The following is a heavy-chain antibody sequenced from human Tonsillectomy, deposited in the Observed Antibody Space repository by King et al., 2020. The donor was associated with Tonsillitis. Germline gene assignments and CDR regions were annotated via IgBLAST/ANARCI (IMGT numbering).Heavy chain of an antibody. CDR3: AKDWEPSIFCYFDS. CDR2: ISWNSGSI. V-gene: IGHV3-9*01. Sequence: QLVESGGGLVQPGRSLRLSCAASGFTFDDYAMHWVRQAPGKGLEWVSGISWNSGSIGYADSVKGRCTISRDNAKNSLYLQVNRLRAEDTALYFCAKDWEPSIFCYFDSWGQGTLVTVSS. D-gene: IGHD1-26*01. J-gene: IGHJ4*02. CDR1: GFTFDDYA.